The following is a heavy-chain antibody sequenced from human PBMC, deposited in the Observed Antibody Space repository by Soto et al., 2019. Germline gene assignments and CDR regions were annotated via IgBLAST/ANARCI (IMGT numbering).Heavy chain of an antibody. V-gene: IGHV3-23*01. CDR2: ISGSGGST. CDR1: GFPFSSYA. D-gene: IGHD3-3*01. J-gene: IGHJ4*02. CDR3: AKDIDYDFWSGYYPTFDY. Sequence: PGGSLILSCAASGFPFSSYAMSWVRQAPGRGLEWVSAISGSGGSTYYADSVKGRFTISRDNSKNTLYLQMNSLRAEDTAVYYCAKDIDYDFWSGYYPTFDYWGQGTLVTV.